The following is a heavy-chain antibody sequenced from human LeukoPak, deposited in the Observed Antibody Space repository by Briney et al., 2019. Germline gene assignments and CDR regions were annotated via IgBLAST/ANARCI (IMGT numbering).Heavy chain of an antibody. V-gene: IGHV1-2*02. Sequence: GASVKVSCKASGYTFTGYYMHWVRQAPGQGLEWMGWINPNSGGTNYAQKFQGRVTMTRGTSISTAYMELSRLRSDDTAVYYCARDRGTMIVVVIPTPSDYWGQGTLVTVSS. CDR3: ARDRGTMIVVVIPTPSDY. D-gene: IGHD3-22*01. CDR2: INPNSGGT. CDR1: GYTFTGYY. J-gene: IGHJ4*02.